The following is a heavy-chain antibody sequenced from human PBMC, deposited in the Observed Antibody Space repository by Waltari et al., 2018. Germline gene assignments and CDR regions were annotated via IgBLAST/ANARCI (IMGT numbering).Heavy chain of an antibody. Sequence: QITLKESGPTLVKPTQTLTLPCTFSGFSLSTGGVGVGWIRQVPGTALECLALIYWNGDKRHSPSLKSRLTITKDTSENQVVLTMTNMDPVDTGTYYCAHYGDYDRAPFDHWGQGILVTVSS. CDR2: IYWNGDK. CDR1: GFSLSTGGVG. V-gene: IGHV2-5*01. CDR3: AHYGDYDRAPFDH. D-gene: IGHD4-17*01. J-gene: IGHJ4*02.